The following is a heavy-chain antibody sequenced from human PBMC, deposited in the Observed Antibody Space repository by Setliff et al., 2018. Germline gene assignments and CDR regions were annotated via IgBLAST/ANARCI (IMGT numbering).Heavy chain of an antibody. V-gene: IGHV3-33*01. J-gene: IGHJ4*02. CDR3: AAVTRLLAY. Sequence: GGSLRLSCPASGFLFSSFGMHWVRQAPGKGLEWVAVIWYDGNNKYYADSVKGRFTISRDNSKSILYLQMNNLRAEDTAVYYCAAVTRLLAYWGQGTLVTVSS. CDR2: IWYDGNNK. CDR1: GFLFSSFG. D-gene: IGHD4-4*01.